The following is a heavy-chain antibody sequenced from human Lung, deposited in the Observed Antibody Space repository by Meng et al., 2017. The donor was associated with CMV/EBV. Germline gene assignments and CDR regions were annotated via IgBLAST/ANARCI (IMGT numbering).Heavy chain of an antibody. J-gene: IGHJ6*02. CDR1: GFIYSIYG. CDR2: ISYDGSNR. V-gene: IGHV3-30*03. D-gene: IGHD1-1*01. Sequence: GRSLKIXCAASGFIYSIYGMHWVRQAPGKGLEWVAVISYDGSNRYYADSVKVRFTISRDNSKNTLYLQMNSLRAEDTAVYYCARDGNTWRPYYYGSMDVWGQGXMVTASS. CDR3: ARDGNTWRPYYYGSMDV.